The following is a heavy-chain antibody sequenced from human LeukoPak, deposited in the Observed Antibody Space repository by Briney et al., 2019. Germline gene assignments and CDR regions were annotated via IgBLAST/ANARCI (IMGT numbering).Heavy chain of an antibody. CDR3: ARGNWIGAFDI. D-gene: IGHD3-3*01. J-gene: IGHJ3*02. CDR2: ISSSSSYI. CDR1: GFTFSSYS. Sequence: GGSLRLSCAASGFTFSSYSMNWVRQAPGKGLEWVSSISSSSSYIYYADSVKGRFTISRDNAKNSLYLQMNGLRVEDTAVYYCARGNWIGAFDIWGQGTMVTVSS. V-gene: IGHV3-21*01.